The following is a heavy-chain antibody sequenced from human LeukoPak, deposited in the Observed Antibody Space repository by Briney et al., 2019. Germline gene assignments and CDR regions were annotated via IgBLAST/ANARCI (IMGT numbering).Heavy chain of an antibody. CDR2: INHSGST. J-gene: IGHJ4*02. V-gene: IGHV4-34*01. CDR1: GESFSGYY. Sequence: PSETLSLTCAVYGESFSGYYWSWIRQPPGKGLEWIGEINHSGSTNYNPSLKSRVTISVDTSKNQFSLKLSSVTAADTAVYYCARLTYYDYVWGSYRQKYFDYWGQGTLVTVSS. D-gene: IGHD3-16*02. CDR3: ARLTYYDYVWGSYRQKYFDY.